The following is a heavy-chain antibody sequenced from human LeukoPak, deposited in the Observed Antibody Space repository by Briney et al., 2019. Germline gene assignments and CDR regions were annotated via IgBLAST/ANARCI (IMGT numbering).Heavy chain of an antibody. CDR1: GFTVSSNY. J-gene: IGHJ4*02. V-gene: IGHV3-66*01. Sequence: GGSLRLSCAASGFTVSSNYMSWVRQAPGKGLEWVSVIYSGGSTYYADSVKGRFTISRDNSKNTLYLQMNSLRAEDTAVYYCARDHYYGSGDLDYWGQGTLVTVSS. CDR3: ARDHYYGSGDLDY. CDR2: IYSGGST. D-gene: IGHD3-10*01.